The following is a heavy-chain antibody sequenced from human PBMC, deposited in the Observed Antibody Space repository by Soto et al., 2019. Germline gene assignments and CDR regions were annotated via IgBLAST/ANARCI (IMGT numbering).Heavy chain of an antibody. CDR1: GGSISSGGYS. V-gene: IGHV4-30-2*01. CDR2: IYHSGST. D-gene: IGHD5-18*01. J-gene: IGHJ4*02. CDR3: ARDGSYGSFDY. Sequence: SETLSLTCAVSGGSISSGGYSWSWIRQPPGKGLEWIGYIYHSGSTYYNPSLKSRVTISVDRSKNQFSLKLSSVTAADTAVYYCARDGSYGSFDYWCKGTLVTVSS.